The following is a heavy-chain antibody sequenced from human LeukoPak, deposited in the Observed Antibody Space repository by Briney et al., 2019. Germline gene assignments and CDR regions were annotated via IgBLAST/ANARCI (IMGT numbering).Heavy chain of an antibody. V-gene: IGHV3-48*03. CDR1: GFTLSSYE. D-gene: IGHD6-19*01. CDR2: ISSSGRTI. CDR3: ARDQAYSSTLDY. J-gene: IGHJ4*02. Sequence: GGSLRLSCAASGFTLSSYEMTWVRQAPGKGLEWVSYISSSGRTIYYADSVKGRFTISRDNAKNSLYLQMNSLRAEDTAVYYCARDQAYSSTLDYWGQGTLVTVSS.